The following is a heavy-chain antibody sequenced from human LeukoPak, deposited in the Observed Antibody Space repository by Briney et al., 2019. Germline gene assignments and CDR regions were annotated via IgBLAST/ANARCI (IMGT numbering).Heavy chain of an antibody. V-gene: IGHV3-11*03. Sequence: GGSLRLSCAASGFTFSDYYMSWIREAPGKGLGWVSYISKSSGNTNYADSVKGRFTISRDNAKNSLYLQMNSLRAEDTAVYYCARIRQSGSPLDYWGQGTLVTVSS. CDR3: ARIRQSGSPLDY. D-gene: IGHD1-26*01. CDR2: ISKSSGNT. CDR1: GFTFSDYY. J-gene: IGHJ4*02.